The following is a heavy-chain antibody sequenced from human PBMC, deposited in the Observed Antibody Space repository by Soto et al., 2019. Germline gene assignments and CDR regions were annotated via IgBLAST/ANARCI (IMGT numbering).Heavy chain of an antibody. V-gene: IGHV1-24*01. CDR2: FDPEDGET. CDR1: GYTLTELS. D-gene: IGHD6-13*01. CDR3: ATSLRGYSSSWYMGGGFDP. Sequence: ASVNVSCKVAGYTLTELSMHWLRQAPGKGLEWMGGFDPEDGETIYAQKFQGRVTMTEDTSTDTAYMELSSLRSEDTAVYYCATSLRGYSSSWYMGGGFDPWGQGTLVTVSS. J-gene: IGHJ5*02.